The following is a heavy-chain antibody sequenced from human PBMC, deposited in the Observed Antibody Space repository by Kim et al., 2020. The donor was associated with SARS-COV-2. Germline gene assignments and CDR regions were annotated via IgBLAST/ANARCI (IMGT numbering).Heavy chain of an antibody. V-gene: IGHV4-34*01. CDR2: INHSGST. J-gene: IGHJ5*02. CDR1: GGSFSGYY. D-gene: IGHD3-9*01. Sequence: SETLSLTCAVYGGSFSGYYWSWIRQPPGKGLEWIGEINHSGSTNYNPSLKSRVTISVDTSKNQFSLKLSSVTAADTAVYYCARAQYYDVLTGHHIRHNWFDPWGQGTLVTVSS. CDR3: ARAQYYDVLTGHHIRHNWFDP.